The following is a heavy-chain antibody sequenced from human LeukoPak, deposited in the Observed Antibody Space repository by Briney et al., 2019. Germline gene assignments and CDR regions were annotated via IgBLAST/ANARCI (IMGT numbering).Heavy chain of an antibody. CDR3: ARETTWVRGVINPLDY. CDR2: TYYRSNWIN. CDR1: GDSVSSNSAA. V-gene: IGHV6-1*01. Sequence: SQTLSLTCAISGDSVSSNSAAWNWIRQSPSRGLEWLGRTYYRSNWINDYAVSVKSRMTINPDTSRDQFSLQLNSVTPEDTAVYYCARETTWVRGVINPLDYWGQGTLVTVPS. J-gene: IGHJ4*02. D-gene: IGHD3-10*01.